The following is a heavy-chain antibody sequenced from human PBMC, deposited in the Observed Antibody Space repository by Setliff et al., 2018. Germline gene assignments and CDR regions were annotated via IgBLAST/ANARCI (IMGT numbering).Heavy chain of an antibody. CDR1: GASITNINYY. D-gene: IGHD3-16*01. V-gene: IGHV4-39*01. CDR2: IFYSGRT. J-gene: IGHJ4*02. Sequence: PSETLSLTCTVSGASITNINYYWGLIRQPPGKGLEWIGSIFYSGRTFYNPSLKSRVTISVDTPKNQFSLTLSSVTAADTAVYYCARLPNYVWGSPVDYWGQGTLVTVSS. CDR3: ARLPNYVWGSPVDY.